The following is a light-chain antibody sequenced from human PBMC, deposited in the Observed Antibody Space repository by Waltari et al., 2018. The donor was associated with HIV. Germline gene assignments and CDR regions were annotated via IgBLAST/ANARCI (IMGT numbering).Light chain of an antibody. CDR3: QSYDSSLSGWV. Sequence: QSVLTQPPSVSGAPGQRVPISCTGSSSNIRAPYDVHWYHQLPGSAPNLLIYGNSNRPSGVPDRFSGSKSGTSASLAITELQAEDEADYYCQSYDSSLSGWVFGGGTKLTVL. CDR2: GNS. J-gene: IGLJ3*02. V-gene: IGLV1-40*01. CDR1: SSNIRAPYD.